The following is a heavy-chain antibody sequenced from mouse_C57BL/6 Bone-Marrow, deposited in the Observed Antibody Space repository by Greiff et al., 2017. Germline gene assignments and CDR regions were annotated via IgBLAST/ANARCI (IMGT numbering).Heavy chain of an antibody. J-gene: IGHJ1*03. CDR1: GFTISDYY. CDR3: ARQGGNYRYFDV. Sequence: EVQLQASGGGLVQPGGSLKLSCAASGFTISDYYMYWVRQTPEKRLEWVAYISNGGGSPYYPDTVKGRFTISSDNAKNTLYLQMSRLKSEDTAMYYCARQGGNYRYFDVWGTGTTVTVSS. D-gene: IGHD2-1*01. V-gene: IGHV5-12*01. CDR2: ISNGGGSP.